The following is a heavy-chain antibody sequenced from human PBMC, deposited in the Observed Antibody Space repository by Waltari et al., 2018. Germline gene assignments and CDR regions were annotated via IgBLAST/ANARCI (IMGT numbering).Heavy chain of an antibody. V-gene: IGHV4-59*01. Sequence: QVQLQESGPGLVKPSEPLSLTCTVSGGSISRYSWSWIRQPPGKGLEWIGYIYYSGSTNYNPSLKSRVTISVDTSKNQFSLKLSSVTAADTAVYYCARDSGYDYLYYYYGMDVWGQGTTVTVSS. CDR3: ARDSGYDYLYYYYGMDV. CDR1: GGSISRYS. J-gene: IGHJ6*02. D-gene: IGHD5-12*01. CDR2: IYYSGST.